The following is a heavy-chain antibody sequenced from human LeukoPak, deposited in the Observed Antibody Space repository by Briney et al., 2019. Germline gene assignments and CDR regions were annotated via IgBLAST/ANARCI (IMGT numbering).Heavy chain of an antibody. CDR2: ISSSGSTI. J-gene: IGHJ4*02. V-gene: IGHV3-48*03. CDR1: GFTFSSYE. Sequence: GGSLRLSCAASGFTFSSYEMHWVRQAPGKGLEWVSYISSSGSTIYYADSVKGRFTISRDNAKNSLYLQMNSLRAEDTAVYYCASPSVRGSYGPFDYWGQGTLVTISS. D-gene: IGHD3-16*01. CDR3: ASPSVRGSYGPFDY.